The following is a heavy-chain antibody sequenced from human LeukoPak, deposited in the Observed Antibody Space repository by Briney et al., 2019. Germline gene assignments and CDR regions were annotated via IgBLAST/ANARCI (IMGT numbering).Heavy chain of an antibody. J-gene: IGHJ5*02. CDR3: ASFLCPTCS. CDR2: ISSDGIST. Sequence: GGSLRLSCAASGFTFSSDWMHWVRQAPGKGLVWVSRISSDGISTTYADSVKGRFTTSRDNAKNTLYLQMNSLRVEDTAVYYCASFLCPTCSWGQGTLVTVSS. CDR1: GFTFSSDW. D-gene: IGHD2-2*01. V-gene: IGHV3-74*01.